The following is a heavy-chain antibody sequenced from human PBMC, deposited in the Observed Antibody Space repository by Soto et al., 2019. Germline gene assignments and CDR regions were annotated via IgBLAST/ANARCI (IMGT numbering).Heavy chain of an antibody. CDR1: GGSFSGYY. CDR3: ARGRLRGDDPPTRLRFFDY. D-gene: IGHD4-17*01. Sequence: SETLSLTCAVYGGSFSGYYWSWIRQPPGKGLEWIGEINHSGSTNYNPSLKSRVTISVDTSKNQFSLKLSSVTAADTAVYYCARGRLRGDDPPTRLRFFDYWGQGTLVTVSS. CDR2: INHSGST. J-gene: IGHJ4*02. V-gene: IGHV4-34*01.